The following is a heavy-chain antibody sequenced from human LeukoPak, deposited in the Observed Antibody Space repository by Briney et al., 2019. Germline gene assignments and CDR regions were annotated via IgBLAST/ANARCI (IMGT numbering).Heavy chain of an antibody. J-gene: IGHJ2*01. D-gene: IGHD6-13*01. V-gene: IGHV4-59*08. Sequence: SETLSLTCTVSGGSISSYYWSWIRQPPAKGLEWIGYIYYSGSTNYNPSLKSRVTISVDTSKNQFSLKLNTVTAADTAVYYCARLTPSDSSSWYWYFGLWGRGTLVTVSS. CDR1: GGSISSYY. CDR2: IYYSGST. CDR3: ARLTPSDSSSWYWYFGL.